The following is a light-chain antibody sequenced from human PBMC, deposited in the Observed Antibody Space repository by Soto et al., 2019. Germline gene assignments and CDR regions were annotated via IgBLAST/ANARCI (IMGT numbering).Light chain of an antibody. CDR2: DVN. CDR1: SSDVDGYNY. Sequence: QSVLTQPRSVSGSPGQSVTISCTGTSSDVDGYNYVSWYQQHPGKAPKLVIYDVNKRPPGVPDRFSGSKSGDTASLTISGLQAEDEADYYCCSYAGSRIFGGGTKLTVL. CDR3: CSYAGSRI. V-gene: IGLV2-11*01. J-gene: IGLJ2*01.